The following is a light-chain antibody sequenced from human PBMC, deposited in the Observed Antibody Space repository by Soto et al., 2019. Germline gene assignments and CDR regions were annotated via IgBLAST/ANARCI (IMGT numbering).Light chain of an antibody. Sequence: SYELTQPPSVSGAPGKTARISCGGINIGRNSVHGYQQRPHQAPVLVIYYNSDRPSGIPARFSPSNSGNTATLTISRVDAGDEADYYCQVWDSITDHVVFGGGTKLTVL. CDR2: YNS. CDR3: QVWDSITDHVV. J-gene: IGLJ2*01. V-gene: IGLV3-21*04. CDR1: NIGRNS.